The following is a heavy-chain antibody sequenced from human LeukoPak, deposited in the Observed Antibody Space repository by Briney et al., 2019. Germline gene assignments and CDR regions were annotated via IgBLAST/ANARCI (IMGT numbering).Heavy chain of an antibody. CDR2: ITYDGYYK. CDR1: GFTFTSYG. CDR3: ARDVEGGTFDI. Sequence: PGGSLRLSCAASGFTFTSYGMHWVRQAPGKGLEWVALITYDGYYKYYSDSVKGRFTISSDTSKNTMYLQMNSLRAEDTAVYYCARDVEGGTFDIWGQGATVTVSS. J-gene: IGHJ3*02. V-gene: IGHV3-30*03. D-gene: IGHD3-16*01.